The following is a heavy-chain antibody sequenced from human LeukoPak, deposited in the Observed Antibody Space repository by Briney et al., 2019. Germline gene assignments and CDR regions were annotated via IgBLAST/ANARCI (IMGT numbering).Heavy chain of an antibody. CDR3: ARGDRAVAGAWGWFVP. J-gene: IGHJ5*02. CDR1: GGSITSYD. V-gene: IGHV4-4*07. Sequence: LETLSLTCTVSGGSITSYDWSWIRQPAGKGPEWIGRIYASGSTNYNPSLKSRVTMSVDTSKNQLSLRLNSVTAADTAVYYCARGDRAVAGAWGWFVPWGQGPVVTVSS. D-gene: IGHD6-19*01. CDR2: IYASGST.